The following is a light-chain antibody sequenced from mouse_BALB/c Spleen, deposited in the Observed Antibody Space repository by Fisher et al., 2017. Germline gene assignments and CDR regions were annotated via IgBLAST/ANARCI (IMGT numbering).Light chain of an antibody. CDR2: SIS. J-gene: IGKJ2*01. CDR1: SSVSSSY. V-gene: IGKV4-79*01. Sequence: IVMTQTTAIMSASPGERVTMTCSASSSVSSSYLYWYQQKSGSSPKLWIYSISNLASGVPARFSGSGSGTSYSLTINSMEAEDAATYYCQQRSSYPYTFGGGTKLEIK. CDR3: QQRSSYPYT.